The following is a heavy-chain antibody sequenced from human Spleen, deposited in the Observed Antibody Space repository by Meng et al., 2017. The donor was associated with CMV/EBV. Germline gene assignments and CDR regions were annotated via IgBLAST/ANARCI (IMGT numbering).Heavy chain of an antibody. D-gene: IGHD2-2*01. CDR1: GYTFTSYE. CDR3: VSRSHCSSTSCLSFDY. CDR2: VNPNSGNT. V-gene: IGHV1-8*01. Sequence: ASVQVSCKASGYTFTSYENNWVRQATGQGLEWMGWVNPNSGNTGYAQKFQGRVTMTRNTSISTAYMELSSLRSEDTAVYYCVSRSHCSSTSCLSFDYWGQGTLVTVSS. J-gene: IGHJ4*02.